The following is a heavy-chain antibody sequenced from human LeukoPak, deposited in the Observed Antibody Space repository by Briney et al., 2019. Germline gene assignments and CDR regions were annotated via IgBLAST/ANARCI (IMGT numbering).Heavy chain of an antibody. CDR3: ARVGYSGSPGDY. V-gene: IGHV3-21*01. J-gene: IGHJ4*02. CDR1: GFTFRTYS. D-gene: IGHD1-26*01. Sequence: GGSLRLSCGASGFTFRTYSMTWVRQAPGKGLDWVSSISSSSKHLYYADSVKGRFTISRDNAKNSLYLQMDSLRAEDTAVYYCARVGYSGSPGDYWGQGTLVTVSS. CDR2: ISSSSKHL.